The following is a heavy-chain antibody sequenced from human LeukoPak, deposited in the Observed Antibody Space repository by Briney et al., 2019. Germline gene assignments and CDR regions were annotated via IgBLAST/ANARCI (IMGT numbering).Heavy chain of an antibody. V-gene: IGHV4-61*05. CDR2: IYYRVTS. CDR3: ARLTVADV. Sequence: SETLSLTCTVSGGSISSSSYYWGWIRQPPGKGLEWIGYIYYRVTSDYNPSLKSRVTMSVDMSTRQISLKLSSVTAADTAVYYCARLTVADVWGKGTTVTVSS. J-gene: IGHJ6*04. CDR1: GGSISSSSYY. D-gene: IGHD4-23*01.